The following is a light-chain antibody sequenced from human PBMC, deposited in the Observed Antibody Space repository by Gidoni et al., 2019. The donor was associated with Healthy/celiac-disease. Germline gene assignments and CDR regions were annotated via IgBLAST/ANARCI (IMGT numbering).Light chain of an antibody. CDR1: QNVLYSSNHKNY. V-gene: IGKV4-1*01. Sequence: DIVMTQSPDSLAVSLGERATINCKSSQNVLYSSNHKNYLAWYQHKPGQPPKLLIYWASTRESGVPDRFSGSGSGTDFTLTIISLQAEDVAVYYCQQYYSNPRPFGQGTKVEIK. CDR2: WAS. J-gene: IGKJ1*01. CDR3: QQYYSNPRP.